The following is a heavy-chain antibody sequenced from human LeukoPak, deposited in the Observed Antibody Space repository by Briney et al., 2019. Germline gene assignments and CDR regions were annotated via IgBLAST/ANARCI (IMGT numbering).Heavy chain of an antibody. CDR3: ARLRITFGGVIAHGDY. V-gene: IGHV4-38-2*01. J-gene: IGHJ4*02. D-gene: IGHD3-16*02. CDR1: GYSISSGHY. CDR2: IYHSGST. Sequence: SETLSLTCAVSGYSISSGHYWGWIRQPPGKGLEWIGSIYHSGSTYYNPSLKSRVTISVDTSKNQFSLKLSSVTAADTAVYCCARLRITFGGVIAHGDYWGQGTLVTVSS.